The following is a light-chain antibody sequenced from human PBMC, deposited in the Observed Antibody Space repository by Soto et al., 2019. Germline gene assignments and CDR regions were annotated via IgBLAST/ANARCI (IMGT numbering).Light chain of an antibody. CDR3: GSYASSSTLYV. Sequence: QSVLTQPGSVSGSPGQSSTISCTGTSSDVGGYNYVSWYQQHSGKAPKHMIYDVSNRPSGVSNRFSGSKSGNSAFPTISGLQAEDEADYYCGSYASSSTLYVLGTGTKVTVL. CDR2: DVS. J-gene: IGLJ1*01. V-gene: IGLV2-14*01. CDR1: SSDVGGYNY.